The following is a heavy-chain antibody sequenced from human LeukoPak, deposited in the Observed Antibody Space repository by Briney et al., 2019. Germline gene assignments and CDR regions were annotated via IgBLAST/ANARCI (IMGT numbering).Heavy chain of an antibody. CDR1: GFTFSRYA. J-gene: IGHJ4*02. Sequence: GGSLRLSCAASGFTFSRYAMSWVRQAPGKGLEWVSGMSSSGESPYYADSVKGRFTISGDNSKNTLYLEINSLRAEDTAIYYCAKKSRDGYNPFDYLGQGTLVTVSS. CDR3: AKKSRDGYNPFDY. V-gene: IGHV3-23*01. D-gene: IGHD5-24*01. CDR2: MSSSGESP.